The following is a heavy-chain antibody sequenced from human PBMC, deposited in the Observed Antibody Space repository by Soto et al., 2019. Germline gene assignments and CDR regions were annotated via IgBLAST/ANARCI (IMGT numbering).Heavy chain of an antibody. CDR1: GYSLTSYG. CDR2: ISAYNGNT. V-gene: IGHV1-18*01. CDR3: ARSRRYYGSGSYYKTFDP. Sequence: ASVRVSCKASGYSLTSYGISWVRQAPGQGLEWMGWISAYNGNTNYAQKLQGRVTMTTDTSTSTAYMELRSLRSDDTAVYYCARSRRYYGSGSYYKTFDPWGQGTLVTVSS. J-gene: IGHJ5*02. D-gene: IGHD3-10*01.